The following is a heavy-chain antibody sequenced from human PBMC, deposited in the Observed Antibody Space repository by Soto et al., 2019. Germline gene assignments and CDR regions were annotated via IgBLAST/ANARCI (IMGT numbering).Heavy chain of an antibody. Sequence: GGSLRLSCAASGFTSSSYSMNWVRQAPGKGLEWVSSISSSSSYIYYADSVKGRFTISRDNAKNSLYLQMNSLRAEDTAVYYCARDQSSGWLHGLNVPDYWGQGTLVTVSS. CDR2: ISSSSSYI. J-gene: IGHJ4*02. CDR1: GFTSSSYS. D-gene: IGHD6-19*01. V-gene: IGHV3-21*01. CDR3: ARDQSSGWLHGLNVPDY.